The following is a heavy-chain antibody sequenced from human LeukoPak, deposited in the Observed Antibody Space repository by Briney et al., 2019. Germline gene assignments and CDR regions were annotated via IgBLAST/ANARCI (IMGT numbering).Heavy chain of an antibody. J-gene: IGHJ4*02. CDR3: ARRDRYYYGSGSYDY. Sequence: SETLSLTCAVYGGSFSGYYWSWIRQPPGKGLEWIGEINHSGSTNYNLSLKSRVTISVDKSKNQFSLKLSSVTAADTAVYYCARRDRYYYGSGSYDYWGQGTLVTVSS. CDR1: GGSFSGYY. V-gene: IGHV4-34*01. CDR2: INHSGST. D-gene: IGHD3-10*01.